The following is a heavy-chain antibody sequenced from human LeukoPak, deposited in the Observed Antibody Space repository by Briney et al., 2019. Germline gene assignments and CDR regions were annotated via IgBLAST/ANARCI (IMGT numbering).Heavy chain of an antibody. Sequence: SETLSLTCTVYGGSISSYYWGWIRQPPGKGLEWIGSIYYSGSTYYNPSLKSRVTISVDTSKNQFSLKLSSVTAADTAVYYCASTTYDSSGYYYQDGAFDIWGQGTMVTVSS. CDR1: GGSISSYY. CDR2: IYYSGST. V-gene: IGHV4-39*01. J-gene: IGHJ3*02. D-gene: IGHD3-22*01. CDR3: ASTTYDSSGYYYQDGAFDI.